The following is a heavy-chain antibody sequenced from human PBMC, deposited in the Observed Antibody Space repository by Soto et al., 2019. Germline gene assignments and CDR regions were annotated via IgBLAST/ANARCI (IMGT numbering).Heavy chain of an antibody. CDR3: ARDRHNNFFDP. CDR1: GASISSGGYY. CDR2: SYYSGST. Sequence: QVQLQESGPGLVKPSQTLSLTCTVSGASISSGGYYWTWIRQSPGKGLEWIGYSYYSGSTYYNPSLESRVAISLDTSRSQFSLTLHSVTAADTAIYYCARDRHNNFFDPWGQGTLVTVSS. J-gene: IGHJ5*02. V-gene: IGHV4-31*03. D-gene: IGHD6-6*01.